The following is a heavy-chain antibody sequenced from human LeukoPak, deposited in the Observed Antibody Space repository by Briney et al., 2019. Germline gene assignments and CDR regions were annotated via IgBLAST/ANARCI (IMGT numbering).Heavy chain of an antibody. CDR3: ARAHYDILTGYLFDY. J-gene: IGHJ4*02. V-gene: IGHV3-33*01. D-gene: IGHD3-9*01. CDR1: GFTFSSYG. CDR2: IWYDGSNK. Sequence: GGSLRLSCAASGFTFSSYGMHWVRQAPGKGLEWVAVIWYDGSNKYYADSVKGRFTISRDNSKNTLYLQMNSLGAEDTAVYYCARAHYDILTGYLFDYWGQGTLVTVSS.